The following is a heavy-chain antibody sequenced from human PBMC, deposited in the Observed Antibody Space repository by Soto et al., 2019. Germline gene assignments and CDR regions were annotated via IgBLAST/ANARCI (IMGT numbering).Heavy chain of an antibody. D-gene: IGHD3-10*01. V-gene: IGHV4-59*08. J-gene: IGHJ4*02. Sequence: SETLSLTCTVSGCSISSYYWSWIRQPPGKGLEWIGYIYYSGSTNYNPSLKSRVTISVDTSKNQFSLKLSSVTAADTAVYYCARHVTMAELDYWGQGTLVTVSS. CDR1: GCSISSYY. CDR3: ARHVTMAELDY. CDR2: IYYSGST.